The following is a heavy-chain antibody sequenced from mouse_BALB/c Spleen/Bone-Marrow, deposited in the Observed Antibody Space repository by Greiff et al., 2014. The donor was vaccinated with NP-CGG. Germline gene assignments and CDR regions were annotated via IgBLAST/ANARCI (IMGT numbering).Heavy chain of an antibody. J-gene: IGHJ3*01. CDR3: ARGNYGCSPWFAY. CDR2: ILPGSGST. CDR1: GYTFSSYW. Sequence: VQLVESGAELMKPGASVKISCKATGYTFSSYWIEWVKQRPGHGLEWIGEILPGSGSTNYNEKFKGKATFTADTSSNAAYMQLSSLTSEDSAVYYCARGNYGCSPWFAYWGQGTLVTVSA. V-gene: IGHV1-9*01. D-gene: IGHD1-1*01.